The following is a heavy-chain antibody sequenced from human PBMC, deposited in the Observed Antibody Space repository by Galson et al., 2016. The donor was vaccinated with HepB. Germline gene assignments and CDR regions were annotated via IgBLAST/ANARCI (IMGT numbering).Heavy chain of an antibody. D-gene: IGHD2-21*02. CDR2: INAGNGDT. CDR3: ASGNCGGDCYLDY. V-gene: IGHV1-3*01. Sequence: SVKVSCKASGYTFTDYAIHWVRQAPGHSLEWMGWINAGNGDTGYSQRFQGRVTIARDTSANTAYMELSSLKSEDTAVYYCASGNCGGDCYLDYWGQGTLVTVSS. CDR1: GYTFTDYA. J-gene: IGHJ4*02.